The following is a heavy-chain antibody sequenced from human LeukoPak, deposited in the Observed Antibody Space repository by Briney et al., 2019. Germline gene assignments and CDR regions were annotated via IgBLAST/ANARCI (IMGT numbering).Heavy chain of an antibody. V-gene: IGHV3-23*01. J-gene: IGHJ4*02. D-gene: IGHD3-22*01. CDR1: GFTFSSYA. CDR2: ISGSGGST. Sequence: QPGRSLRLSCAASGFTFSSYAMSWVRQAPGKGLEWVSAISGSGGSTYYADSVKGRFTISRDNSKNTLYLQMNSLRAEDTAVYYCAKMGLLLLAAEYYFDYWGQGTLVTVSS. CDR3: AKMGLLLLAAEYYFDY.